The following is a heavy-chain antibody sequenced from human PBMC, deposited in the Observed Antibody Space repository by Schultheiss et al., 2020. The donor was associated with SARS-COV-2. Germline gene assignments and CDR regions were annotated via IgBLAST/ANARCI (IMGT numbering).Heavy chain of an antibody. Sequence: SETLSLTCTVSGGSISSSSYYWSWIRQPAGKGLEWIGRIYTSGSTNYNPSLKSRVTISVDTSKNQFSLKLSSVTAADTAVYYCARGGMLVVVPDYWGQGTLVTVSS. CDR2: IYTSGST. CDR3: ARGGMLVVVPDY. CDR1: GGSISSSSYY. D-gene: IGHD3-22*01. J-gene: IGHJ4*02. V-gene: IGHV4-61*02.